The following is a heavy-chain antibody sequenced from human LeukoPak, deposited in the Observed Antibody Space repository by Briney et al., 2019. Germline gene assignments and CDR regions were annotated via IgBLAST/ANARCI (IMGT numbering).Heavy chain of an antibody. Sequence: PSETLSLTCAVYGGSFSGYYWSWIRQPPGEALEWIGSIYHSGYTYYNPSLKSRVTISVDTSKSQFSLKLSSVTAADTAVYYCARSSMFRGVTVDYWGQGTLVTVSS. D-gene: IGHD3-10*01. CDR2: IYHSGYT. CDR3: ARSSMFRGVTVDY. V-gene: IGHV4-34*01. CDR1: GGSFSGYY. J-gene: IGHJ4*02.